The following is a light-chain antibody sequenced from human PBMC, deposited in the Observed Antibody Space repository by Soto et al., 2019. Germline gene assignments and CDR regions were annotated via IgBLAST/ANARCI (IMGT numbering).Light chain of an antibody. J-gene: IGLJ2*01. Sequence: QSVLTQPASVSGSPGQSITISCTGTSSDVGGYNYVSWYQQHPGKAPKVMIYDVSNRPSGVSNRFSGSKSGNTASLTISGLQAEDEADYYCSSYTSSSTVLFGGGTKVTVL. CDR1: SSDVGGYNY. V-gene: IGLV2-14*01. CDR2: DVS. CDR3: SSYTSSSTVL.